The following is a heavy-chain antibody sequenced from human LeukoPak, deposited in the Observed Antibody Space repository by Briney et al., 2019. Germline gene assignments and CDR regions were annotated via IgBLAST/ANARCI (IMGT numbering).Heavy chain of an antibody. J-gene: IGHJ6*02. D-gene: IGHD2-15*01. V-gene: IGHV3-13*01. CDR1: GFTFSSYD. Sequence: GGSLRLSCAASGFTFSSYDMRWVRQAAGKGLEWVSAIGTASDTYYPGSVKGRFTTSRESAKNSLYLQMNSLRAGDTAVYYCARGQLHHCSGGSCYSSPLNGMDVWGQGTTVTVSS. CDR2: IGTASDT. CDR3: ARGQLHHCSGGSCYSSPLNGMDV.